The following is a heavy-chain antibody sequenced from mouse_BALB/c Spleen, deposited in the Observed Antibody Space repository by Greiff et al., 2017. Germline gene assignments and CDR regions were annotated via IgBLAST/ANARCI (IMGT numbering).Heavy chain of an antibody. Sequence: QVQLKQSGPGLVAPSQSLSITCTVSGFSLTSYGVHWVRQPPGKGLEWLGVIWAGGSTNYNSALMSRLSISKDNSKSQVFLKMNSLQTDDTAMYYCDRGDYYGSRDWFAYWGQGTLVTVSA. CDR1: GFSLTSYG. CDR2: IWAGGST. CDR3: DRGDYYGSRDWFAY. D-gene: IGHD1-1*01. J-gene: IGHJ3*01. V-gene: IGHV2-9*02.